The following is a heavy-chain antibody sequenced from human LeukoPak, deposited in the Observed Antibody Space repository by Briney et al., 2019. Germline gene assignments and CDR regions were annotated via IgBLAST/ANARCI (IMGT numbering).Heavy chain of an antibody. CDR2: IIPIFGST. CDR1: GGTFSSYA. D-gene: IGHD2-2*01. Sequence: ASVKVSCKASGGTFSSYAISWVRQAPGQGLEWMGGIIPIFGSTNYAQRFQGRVTITADASTSTAYMELSSLRSDDTAVYYCARGYGGDVLVGPSAMRPFDSWGQGSLVTVSA. CDR3: ARGYGGDVLVGPSAMRPFDS. V-gene: IGHV1-69*13. J-gene: IGHJ4*02.